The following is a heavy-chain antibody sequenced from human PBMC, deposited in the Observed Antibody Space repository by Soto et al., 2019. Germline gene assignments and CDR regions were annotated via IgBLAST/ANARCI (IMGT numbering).Heavy chain of an antibody. CDR3: ARAIFGVVNNWFDP. CDR2: IYYSGST. V-gene: IGHV4-31*03. Sequence: QVQLQESGPGLVKPSQTLSLTCTVSGGSISSGGYYWSWIRQHPGKGLEWIGYIYYSGSTYYNPSLKRRVTISVDTSKNQFSLKLSSVTAADTAVYYCARAIFGVVNNWFDPWGQGTLVTVSS. CDR1: GGSISSGGYY. J-gene: IGHJ5*02. D-gene: IGHD3-3*01.